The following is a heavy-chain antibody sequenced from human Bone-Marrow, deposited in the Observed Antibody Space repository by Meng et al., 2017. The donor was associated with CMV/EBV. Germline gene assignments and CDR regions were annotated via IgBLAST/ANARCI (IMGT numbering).Heavy chain of an antibody. CDR2: ISYDGSNK. Sequence: GESLKISCAASGFTFSSYAMHWVRQAPGKGLEWVAVISYDGSNKYYADSVKGRFTISRDNSKNTLYLQMNSLRAEDTAVYYCARAGGATKGQDYYYGMDVWGQGTTVTVSS. CDR1: GFTFSSYA. J-gene: IGHJ6*02. CDR3: ARAGGATKGQDYYYGMDV. D-gene: IGHD1-26*01. V-gene: IGHV3-30*04.